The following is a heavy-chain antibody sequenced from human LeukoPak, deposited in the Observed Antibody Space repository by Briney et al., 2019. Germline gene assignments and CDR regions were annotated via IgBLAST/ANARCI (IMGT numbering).Heavy chain of an antibody. V-gene: IGHV3-48*03. Sequence: GGSLRLSCVASGFSFSSYEMNWVRQAPGKGLEWVSYISSGGSARNYADSLKGRCTISRDNAKNSLYLQMNSVRVEDTAVYYCARDVSGSKRGFDLWGQGTLVTVSS. CDR2: ISSGGSAR. CDR3: ARDVSGSKRGFDL. CDR1: GFSFSSYE. J-gene: IGHJ4*02. D-gene: IGHD3-3*01.